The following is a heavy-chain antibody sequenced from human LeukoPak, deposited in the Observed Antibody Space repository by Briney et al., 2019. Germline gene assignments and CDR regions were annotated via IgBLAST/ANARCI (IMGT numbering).Heavy chain of an antibody. CDR3: ARDDCSNLYKHKFDY. CDR2: ISSSSSYI. V-gene: IGHV3-21*01. D-gene: IGHD4-11*01. CDR1: GFTFSNYI. J-gene: IGHJ4*02. Sequence: GGSLRLSCAASGFTFSNYIMNWVRQAPGKGLEWVSSISSSSSYIYYADSVKGRFTISRDNAKNSLYLQMNSLRAEDTAVYYCARDDCSNLYKHKFDYWGQGTLVTVSS.